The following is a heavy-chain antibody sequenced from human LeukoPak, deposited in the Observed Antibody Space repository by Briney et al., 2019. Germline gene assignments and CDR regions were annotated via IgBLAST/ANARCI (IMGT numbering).Heavy chain of an antibody. CDR3: TTDSRPLCGGGSCYPVD. J-gene: IGHJ4*02. Sequence: GGSLRLSCAASGFTFINAWMSWVRQAPGKGLEWVGRIESKTDGGTTEYGAPVKDRFTISRDDSKNTLYLQMNSLKTEDTAVYYCTTDSRPLCGGGSCYPVDWGQGALVTVSS. D-gene: IGHD2-15*01. CDR1: GFTFINAW. CDR2: IESKTDGGTT. V-gene: IGHV3-15*04.